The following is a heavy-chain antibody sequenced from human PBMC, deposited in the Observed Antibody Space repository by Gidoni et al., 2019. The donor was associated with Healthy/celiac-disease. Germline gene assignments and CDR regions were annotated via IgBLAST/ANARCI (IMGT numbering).Heavy chain of an antibody. CDR1: GLPFSSYA. CDR2: ISSNGGST. Sequence: EVQLVESGGGLVQPGGSLRLSCAASGLPFSSYAMHWVRQAPGKGLEYVSAISSNGGSTYYANSVKGRFTIARDNSKNTLYLQMGSLRAEDMAVYYCARAGGTTVTTGDAFDIWGQGTMVTVSS. D-gene: IGHD4-17*01. J-gene: IGHJ3*02. V-gene: IGHV3-64*01. CDR3: ARAGGTTVTTGDAFDI.